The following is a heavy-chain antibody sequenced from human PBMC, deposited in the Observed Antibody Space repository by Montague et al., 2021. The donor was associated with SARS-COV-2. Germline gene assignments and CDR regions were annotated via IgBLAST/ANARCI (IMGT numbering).Heavy chain of an antibody. CDR3: ARRRLREDYFDF. V-gene: IGHV4-39*01. D-gene: IGHD4-17*01. J-gene: IGHJ4*02. CDR2: VYYSGYT. Sequence: SETLSLTCTVSGDSFSSSDHYWGCIRQPPGKGLEWLGIVYYSGYTYYNPSVKGRVTISIDASKNRFSLKLNSLTATDTAIYHCARRRLREDYFDFWGQGTLLTVSS. CDR1: GDSFSSSDHY.